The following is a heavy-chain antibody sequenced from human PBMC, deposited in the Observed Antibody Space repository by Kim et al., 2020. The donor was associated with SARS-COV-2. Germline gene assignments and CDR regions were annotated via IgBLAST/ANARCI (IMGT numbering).Heavy chain of an antibody. D-gene: IGHD4-4*01. CDR1: GTTVTNYY. CDR3: ARETPQSTSFNY. Sequence: ASVKVSCKASGTTVTNYYFHWVRQAPGQGLEWMGVINPSVGSITYAQKFLGRVTMTGDTSTNTVYMDLSSLRSDDTAVYYCARETPQSTSFNYWGQGTLVTVSS. CDR2: INPSVGSI. J-gene: IGHJ4*02. V-gene: IGHV1-46*01.